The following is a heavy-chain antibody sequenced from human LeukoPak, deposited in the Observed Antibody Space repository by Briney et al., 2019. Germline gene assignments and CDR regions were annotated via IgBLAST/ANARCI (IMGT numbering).Heavy chain of an antibody. V-gene: IGHV1-2*02. Sequence: ASVKVSCKASGYTFTGYYMHWMRQAPGQGLEWMGWINPNSGGTNYAQKFQGRVTMTRDTSISTAYMELSRLRSDDTAVYYCARDLPSTGTGSPRDAFDIWGQGTMVTVSS. CDR3: ARDLPSTGTGSPRDAFDI. CDR1: GYTFTGYY. J-gene: IGHJ3*02. D-gene: IGHD1-1*01. CDR2: INPNSGGT.